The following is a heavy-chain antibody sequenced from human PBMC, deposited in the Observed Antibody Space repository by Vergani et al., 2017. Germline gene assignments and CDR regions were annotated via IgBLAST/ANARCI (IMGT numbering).Heavy chain of an antibody. D-gene: IGHD1-1*01. CDR2: ISYDGNKK. CDR3: AGDFLTRVTTLDYYYMGV. CDR1: GFPFSDSG. Sequence: QVQLVESGGGEVQPGRSLRLSCSAAGFPFSDSGVHWVRKAPGKGLEWVSVISYDGNKKNYADSVKGRFTISRNNSKNTLYLEMNALRAEDTAVYYCAGDFLTRVTTLDYYYMGVWGKGTTVTVSS. J-gene: IGHJ6*03. V-gene: IGHV3-30*03.